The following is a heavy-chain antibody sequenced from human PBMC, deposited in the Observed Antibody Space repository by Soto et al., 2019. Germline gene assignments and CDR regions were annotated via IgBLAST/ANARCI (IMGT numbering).Heavy chain of an antibody. CDR2: ISGSSRYI. CDR3: ATVTRSGWD. J-gene: IGHJ4*02. D-gene: IGHD6-19*01. V-gene: IGHV3-21*01. CDR1: GFTFSSYS. Sequence: EVQLVESGGGLVKPGGSLRVSCAASGFTFSSYSMNWVRQAPGKGLEWVSSISGSSRYIYYADAVKGRFTISRDNAKNSLYLQMNSLRVEDTAVHYCATVTRSGWDWGQGTLVTVSS.